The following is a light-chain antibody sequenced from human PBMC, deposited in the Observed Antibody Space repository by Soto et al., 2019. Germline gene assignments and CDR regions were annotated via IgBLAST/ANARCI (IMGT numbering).Light chain of an antibody. CDR2: DVS. Sequence: QSALTQPASVSGSPGQSITNSCTGTSSDVGGYNYVSWYQQHPGKAPKLMIYDVSNRPSGVSNRFSGSKSGNTASLTISGLQAEDEADYYCNSYTSGTTLVFGTGTKVTVL. CDR1: SSDVGGYNY. J-gene: IGLJ1*01. V-gene: IGLV2-14*03. CDR3: NSYTSGTTLV.